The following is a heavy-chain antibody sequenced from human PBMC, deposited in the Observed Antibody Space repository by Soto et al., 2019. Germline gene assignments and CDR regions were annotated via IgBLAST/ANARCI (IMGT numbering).Heavy chain of an antibody. CDR3: ARGQRIAVAGTSDVEFDY. CDR1: GFTFSSYA. D-gene: IGHD6-19*01. V-gene: IGHV3-30-3*01. CDR2: ISYDGSNK. Sequence: GGSLRLSCAASGFTFSSYAMSWVRQAPGKGLEWVAVISYDGSNKYYADSVKGRFTISRDNSKNTLYLQMNSLRAEDTAVYYCARGQRIAVAGTSDVEFDYWGQGTLVTVSS. J-gene: IGHJ4*02.